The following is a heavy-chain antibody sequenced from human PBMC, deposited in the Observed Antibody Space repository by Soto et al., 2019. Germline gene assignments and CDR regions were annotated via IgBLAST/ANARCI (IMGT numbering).Heavy chain of an antibody. D-gene: IGHD3-22*01. CDR2: IIPIFGTA. CDR3: AREADYYDSSGYTNWFDP. V-gene: IGHV1-69*01. J-gene: IGHJ5*02. CDR1: GGTFSRHA. Sequence: QVQLVQSGAEVRKPGSSVKVSCKASGGTFSRHAISWVRQAPGQGLEWMGGIIPIFGTANYAQKFQGRVTITADESTSTAYMELSSLRSEDTAVYYCAREADYYDSSGYTNWFDPWGQGTLVTVSS.